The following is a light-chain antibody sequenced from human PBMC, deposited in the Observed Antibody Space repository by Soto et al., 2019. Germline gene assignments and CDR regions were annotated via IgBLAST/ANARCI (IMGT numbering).Light chain of an antibody. CDR2: TND. Sequence: QSVLTQPPSASGTPGQRVTISCSGSSSNIGTNFVYWYQQLPGTAPKLLIYTNDQRPSGVPDRFSGSKSGTSASLAINGLRSEDEADYYCGSWDDTLTGYVFGTGTKVTVL. J-gene: IGLJ1*01. CDR3: GSWDDTLTGYV. CDR1: SSNIGTNF. V-gene: IGLV1-47*02.